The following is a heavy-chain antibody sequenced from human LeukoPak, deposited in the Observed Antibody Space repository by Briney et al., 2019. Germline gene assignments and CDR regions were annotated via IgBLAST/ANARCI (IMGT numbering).Heavy chain of an antibody. CDR1: GFTFSNAW. CDR2: IKSKTDGGTT. D-gene: IGHD3-3*01. V-gene: IGHV3-15*01. Sequence: GGSLRFSCAASGFTFSNAWMSWVRQAPGKGLEWVGRIKSKTDGGTTDYAAPVKGRFTISRDDSKNTLYLQMNSLKTEDTAVYYCTAYYDFWSGRLFDYWGQGTLVTVSS. CDR3: TAYYDFWSGRLFDY. J-gene: IGHJ4*02.